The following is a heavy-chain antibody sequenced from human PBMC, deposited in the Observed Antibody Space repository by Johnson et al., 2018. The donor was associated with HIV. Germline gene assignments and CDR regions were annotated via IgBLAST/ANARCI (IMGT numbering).Heavy chain of an antibody. Sequence: VLLVESGGGLVKPGGSLRLSCAASEFTLSNAWMSWVRQVPGKGLEWVGRIKRKSDGGTTEYAAPVKVRFSISRDDSKNTLYLQMNSLKTEDTAVYYCTTMGLGSSSWRYDAFDIWGQGTMVTVSS. CDR2: IKRKSDGGTT. CDR1: EFTLSNAW. V-gene: IGHV3-15*01. CDR3: TTMGLGSSSWRYDAFDI. D-gene: IGHD6-13*01. J-gene: IGHJ3*02.